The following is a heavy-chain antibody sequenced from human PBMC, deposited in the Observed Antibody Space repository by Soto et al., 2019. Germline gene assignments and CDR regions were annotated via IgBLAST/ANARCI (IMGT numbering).Heavy chain of an antibody. V-gene: IGHV4-59*01. Sequence: SETLSLTCTVSGDSISSYYWIWIRQPPGKGLEWIGYIYYSGSATYNPSLKSRVTISVDTSKHQFSLKLSSVTAADTAVFYCAGGTTVTKTDYWGQGTLVTVSS. CDR2: IYYSGSA. CDR1: GDSISSYY. D-gene: IGHD4-17*01. CDR3: AGGTTVTKTDY. J-gene: IGHJ4*02.